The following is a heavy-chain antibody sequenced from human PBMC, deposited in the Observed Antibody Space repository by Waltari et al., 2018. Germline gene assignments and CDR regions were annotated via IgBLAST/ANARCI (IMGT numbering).Heavy chain of an antibody. J-gene: IGHJ6*03. CDR1: GYTFTSYY. V-gene: IGHV1-46*01. CDR2: INPSGGST. Sequence: QVQLVQSGAEVKKPGASVKVSCKASGYTFTSYYMHWVRQAPGQGLEWMGRINPSGGSTSYAQKFQGRVTMTRDTSKNQFSLKLSSVTAADTAVYYCARPTGIAAAGSYYYYMDVWGKGTTVTVSS. CDR3: ARPTGIAAAGSYYYYMDV. D-gene: IGHD6-13*01.